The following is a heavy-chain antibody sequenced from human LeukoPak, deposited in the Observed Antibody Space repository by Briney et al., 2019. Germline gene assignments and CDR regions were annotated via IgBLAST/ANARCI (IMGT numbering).Heavy chain of an antibody. CDR2: IRSKAYGGTT. CDR3: TRAPDGLAGHLDY. Sequence: GGSLRLSCTASGFTFGDYAMSWVRRAPGKGLEWVGFIRSKAYGGTTEYAASVKGRFTISRDDSKSIAYLQMNSLKTEDTAVYYCTRAPDGLAGHLDYWGQGTLVTVSS. J-gene: IGHJ4*02. V-gene: IGHV3-49*04. CDR1: GFTFGDYA. D-gene: IGHD5-24*01.